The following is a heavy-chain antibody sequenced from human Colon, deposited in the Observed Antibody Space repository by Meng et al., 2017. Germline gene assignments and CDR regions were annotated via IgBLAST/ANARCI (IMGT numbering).Heavy chain of an antibody. J-gene: IGHJ4*02. CDR2: ISAYNGDT. CDR3: TRDSPLVASIYYLEY. D-gene: IGHD5-12*01. CDR1: GYTFTSNG. Sequence: QVQLVQSGTEVKRPGASVKVSCKASGYTFTSNGISWVRQVPGQGPEWMGWISAYNGDTKYEEKFQGRVTMTTDTSSSTAYMELRSLRSDDTAVYYCTRDSPLVASIYYLEYWGQGTLVTVSS. V-gene: IGHV1-18*01.